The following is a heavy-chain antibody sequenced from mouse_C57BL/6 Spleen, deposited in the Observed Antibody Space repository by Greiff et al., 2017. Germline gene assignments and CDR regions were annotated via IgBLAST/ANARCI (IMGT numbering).Heavy chain of an antibody. D-gene: IGHD1-1*01. Sequence: QVHVKQSGAELVKPGASVKLSCKASGYTFSEYTIHWVKQRSGQGLEWIGWFYPGSGSIKYNEKFKDKATLTADKSSSTVYMELSRLTSEDSAVYFCARHEVPTVVATRAMDYWGQGTSVTVSS. CDR2: FYPGSGSI. V-gene: IGHV1-62-2*01. CDR3: ARHEVPTVVATRAMDY. CDR1: GYTFSEYT. J-gene: IGHJ4*01.